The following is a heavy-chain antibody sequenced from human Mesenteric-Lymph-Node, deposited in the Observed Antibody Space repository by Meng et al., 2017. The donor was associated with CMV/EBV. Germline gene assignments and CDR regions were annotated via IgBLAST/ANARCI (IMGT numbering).Heavy chain of an antibody. J-gene: IGHJ4*02. D-gene: IGHD4-23*01. CDR3: ARYYGGNFDY. CDR2: ISSSGDYI. Sequence: GGSLRLSCAASGFTFSTYSMTWVRQAPGKGLEWVSSISSSGDYIYYADSLKGRFTISSDNAKNSHYMQMNSLRAEDTAVYYCARYYGGNFDYWGQGTLVTVSS. CDR1: GFTFSTYS. V-gene: IGHV3-21*01.